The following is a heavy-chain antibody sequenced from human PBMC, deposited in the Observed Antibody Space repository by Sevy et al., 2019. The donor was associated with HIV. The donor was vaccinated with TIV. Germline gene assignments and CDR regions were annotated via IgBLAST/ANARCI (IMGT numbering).Heavy chain of an antibody. V-gene: IGHV4-39*01. J-gene: IGHJ5*02. CDR2: IYYSGST. CDR1: GGSISSSSYY. Sequence: SETLSLTCTVSGGSISSSSYYWGWIRQPPGKGLQWIGSIYYSGSTYYNPSLKSRVTISVDTSKNQFSLKLSSVTAADTATSYCARTFDSSGSNWFDPWGQGTLVTVSS. CDR3: ARTFDSSGSNWFDP. D-gene: IGHD3-22*01.